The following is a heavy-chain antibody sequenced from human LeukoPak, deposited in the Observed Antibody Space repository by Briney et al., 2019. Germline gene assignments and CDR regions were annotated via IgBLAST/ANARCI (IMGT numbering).Heavy chain of an antibody. CDR3: ARVLQDDYVWGTYRPFDY. CDR2: INPNSGGT. CDR1: GYTFTGYY. D-gene: IGHD3-16*02. V-gene: IGHV1-2*02. Sequence: ASVKVSCKASGYTFTGYYMHWVRQAPGQGLEWMGWINPNSGGTNYAQKFQGRVTMTRDTSISTAYMELNRLRSDDTAVYFCARVLQDDYVWGTYRPFDYWGQGTLVTVSS. J-gene: IGHJ4*02.